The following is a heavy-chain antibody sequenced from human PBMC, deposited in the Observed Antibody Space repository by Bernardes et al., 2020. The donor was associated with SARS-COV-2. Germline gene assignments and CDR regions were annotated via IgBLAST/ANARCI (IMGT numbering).Heavy chain of an antibody. Sequence: ASMKVSCKASGYTFSDYYIHWLRQAPGQGVEWMGWISPKSGATNYAQKFQGRVTMTRDTAISTEYMQLSRLTSDDTAVYYCARTFYYDRGGDSVFDQWGQGTLVSVSS. J-gene: IGHJ4*02. CDR2: ISPKSGAT. V-gene: IGHV1-2*02. CDR1: GYTFSDYY. D-gene: IGHD2-21*01. CDR3: ARTFYYDRGGDSVFDQ.